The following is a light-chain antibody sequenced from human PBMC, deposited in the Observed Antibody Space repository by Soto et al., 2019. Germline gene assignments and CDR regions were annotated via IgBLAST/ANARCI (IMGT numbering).Light chain of an antibody. J-gene: IGKJ1*01. Sequence: EIVLTQSPGTLSLSPAERATLSCRASQSVSSSYLAWYQQKPGQPPRLLIYDASRRATGIPARFSGSGSGTDFTLTISSLEPEDFAVYYCQHYGRSPPSWTFGQGTEVEIK. CDR1: QSVSSSY. CDR2: DAS. CDR3: QHYGRSPPSWT. V-gene: IGKV3-20*01.